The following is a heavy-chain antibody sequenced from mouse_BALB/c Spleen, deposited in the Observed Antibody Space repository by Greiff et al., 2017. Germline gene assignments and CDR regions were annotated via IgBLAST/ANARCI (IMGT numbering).Heavy chain of an antibody. Sequence: VQLKESGGGLVKPGGSLKLSCAASGFTFSSYAMSWVRQSPEKRLEWVAEISSGGSYTYYPDTVTGRFTISRDNAKNTLYLEMSSLRSEDTAMYYCARDHDYYGSSYDWFAYWGQGTLVTVSA. V-gene: IGHV5-9-4*01. CDR1: GFTFSSYA. CDR2: ISSGGSYT. J-gene: IGHJ3*01. CDR3: ARDHDYYGSSYDWFAY. D-gene: IGHD1-1*01.